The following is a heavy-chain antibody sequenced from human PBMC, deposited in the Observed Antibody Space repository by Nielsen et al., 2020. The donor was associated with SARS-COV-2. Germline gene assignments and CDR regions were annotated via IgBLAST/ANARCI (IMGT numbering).Heavy chain of an antibody. J-gene: IGHJ3*01. CDR2: VYSAGNS. CDR3: ATTSLSYDILTGSYRDDAFDL. D-gene: IGHD3-9*01. V-gene: IGHV4-30-4*07. CDR1: GGSISSGGFP. Sequence: LSLTCVVSGGSISSGGFPWSWIRQPPGRGLEWIGYVYSAGNSYYNPSLKSRVTISIDTSENQFSLSLSSVTAADTAVYFCATTSLSYDILTGSYRDDAFDLWGQGTRVTVSS.